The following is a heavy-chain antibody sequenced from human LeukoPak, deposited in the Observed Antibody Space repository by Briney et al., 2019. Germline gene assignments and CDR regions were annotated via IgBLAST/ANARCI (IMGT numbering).Heavy chain of an antibody. V-gene: IGHV3-48*03. CDR1: GITFSTSE. CDR3: TRPGDLEPDY. CDR2: TSGSGNNL. D-gene: IGHD7-27*01. Sequence: GGSLRLSCAASGITFSTSEMNWVRQAPGKGLEWVSYTSGSGNNLYYADSVKGRFTISRDNAKNTLYLQMDSLRADDTAVYYCTRPGDLEPDYWGQGTLVTVSS. J-gene: IGHJ4*02.